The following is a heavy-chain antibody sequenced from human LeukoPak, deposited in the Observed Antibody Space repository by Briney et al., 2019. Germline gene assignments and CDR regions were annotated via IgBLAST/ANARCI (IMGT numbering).Heavy chain of an antibody. CDR2: IYYSGST. V-gene: IGHV4-59*01. CDR3: AREPSNYYDSKAHAFDI. D-gene: IGHD3-22*01. J-gene: IGHJ3*02. Sequence: TASETLSPTCTVSGGSISSYYWSWIRQPPGKGLEWIGYIYYSGSTNYNPSLKSRVTISVDTSKNQFSLKLSSVTAADTAVYYCAREPSNYYDSKAHAFDIWGQGTMVTVSS. CDR1: GGSISSYY.